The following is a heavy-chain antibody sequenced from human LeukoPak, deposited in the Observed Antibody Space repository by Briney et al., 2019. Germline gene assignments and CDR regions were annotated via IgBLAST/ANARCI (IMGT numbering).Heavy chain of an antibody. CDR3: ARVPEQWLVGLWFDP. CDR1: GYTFTSYD. Sequence: ASVKVSCKASGYTFTSYDINWVRQAPGQGLEWMGWMNPNSGNTGYEQKFHSRVTMTRNTSISTDYTQLISTRSDDHTLYYCARVPEQWLVGLWFDPWGQGTLVTVSS. D-gene: IGHD6-19*01. J-gene: IGHJ5*02. CDR2: MNPNSGNT. V-gene: IGHV1-8*01.